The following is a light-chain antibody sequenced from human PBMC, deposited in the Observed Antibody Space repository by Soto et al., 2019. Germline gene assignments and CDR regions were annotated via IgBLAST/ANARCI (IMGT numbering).Light chain of an antibody. CDR1: QSVSSN. CDR3: HQYNNWWT. V-gene: IGKV3-15*01. Sequence: EIVMTQSPATLSVSPGERVTLSCRASQSVSSNLVWYQQKAGQAPRLLIHGASTRATGIPARFSGSGSGTEFTLTISSLQSEDFAVYYCHQYNNWWTFGQGTKVDI. CDR2: GAS. J-gene: IGKJ1*01.